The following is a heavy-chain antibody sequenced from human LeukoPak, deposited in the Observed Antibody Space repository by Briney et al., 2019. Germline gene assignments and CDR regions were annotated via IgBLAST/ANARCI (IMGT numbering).Heavy chain of an antibody. CDR2: ISGSGGST. CDR1: GFTFSNYA. V-gene: IGHV3-23*01. Sequence: GGSLRLSCAASGFTFSNYAMSWVRQAPGKGLEWVSGISGSGGSTYYADSVKGRFTISRDNSKNTLYLQMNSLTDEDTAVYYCARLPTFYYDSSHYHYDYWGQGTLVTVSS. CDR3: ARLPTFYYDSSHYHYDY. D-gene: IGHD3-22*01. J-gene: IGHJ4*02.